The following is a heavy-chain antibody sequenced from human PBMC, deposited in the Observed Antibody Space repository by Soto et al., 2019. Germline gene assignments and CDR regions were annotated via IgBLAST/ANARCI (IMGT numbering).Heavy chain of an antibody. J-gene: IGHJ4*02. CDR3: ARALHAFDY. CDR2: IYYSGST. V-gene: IGHV4-59*01. Sequence: QVQLQESGPGLVKPSETLSLTCTVSGGSISSYYWSWIRQPPGKELEWIGYIYYSGSTNYNPSLKXRXTXXVDTSKNQFSRKLSSVTDADTAVYYCARALHAFDYWGQGTLVTVSS. D-gene: IGHD2-8*01. CDR1: GGSISSYY.